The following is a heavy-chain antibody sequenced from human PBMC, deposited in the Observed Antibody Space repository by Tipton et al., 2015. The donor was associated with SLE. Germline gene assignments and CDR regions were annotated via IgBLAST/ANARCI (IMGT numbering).Heavy chain of an antibody. CDR2: LYYRGNT. D-gene: IGHD2-21*01. Sequence: TLSLTCTVSGGSISSSSYYWGWIRQSPGKGLEWVGSLYYRGNTFSNPSLQSRVTMSVDTSKNQFSLKVTSVTAADTAVYYCARDVENWFDPWGQGTLVTVSS. J-gene: IGHJ5*02. CDR1: GGSISSSSYY. CDR3: ARDVENWFDP. V-gene: IGHV4-39*07.